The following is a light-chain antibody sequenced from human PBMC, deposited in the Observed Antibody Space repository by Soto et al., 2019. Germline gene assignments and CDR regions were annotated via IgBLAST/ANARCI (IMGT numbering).Light chain of an antibody. J-gene: IGLJ2*01. CDR3: CSYPGTCTLAL. CDR2: AVN. CDR1: SSDVGGYNY. V-gene: IGLV2-14*01. Sequence: QSVLTQPASGSGSPGQSITISCTGTSSDVGGYNYVSWYQQHPGKAPTHLVYAVNKRPSWVSNRFSGYKSGNTASLTISGLQTEAEADYYGCSYPGTCTLALFGGGTKLTVL.